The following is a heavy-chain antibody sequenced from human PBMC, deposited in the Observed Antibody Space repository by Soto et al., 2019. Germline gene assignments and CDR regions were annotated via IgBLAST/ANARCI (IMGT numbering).Heavy chain of an antibody. CDR3: AKDRYCSSSSCSSLDS. J-gene: IGHJ4*02. D-gene: IGHD2-2*01. CDR1: GFTFASYS. V-gene: IGHV3-23*01. CDR2: ISGRAGNT. Sequence: PGGSLRLSCAASGFTFASYSMTWVRQAPGKGLEWVSVISGRAGNTYYADSVKGRFTISRDNSKNVLYLHMSSLRAEDAAVYYCAKDRYCSSSSCSSLDSWGQGTLVTVSS.